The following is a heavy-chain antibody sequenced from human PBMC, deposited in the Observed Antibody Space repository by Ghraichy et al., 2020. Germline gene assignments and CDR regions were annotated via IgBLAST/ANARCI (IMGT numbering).Heavy chain of an antibody. J-gene: IGHJ4*02. Sequence: GGSLRLSCAASGFSFSSSWMNWVRQAPGKGPEWVASIKEDGSQTYYEDSVKGRFTISRDNARNSLFLQMNSLRAEDTAVYYCARHLNYNAFYYWGQGTLVTVSS. CDR1: GFSFSSSW. CDR3: ARHLNYNAFYY. D-gene: IGHD3-10*01. CDR2: IKEDGSQT. V-gene: IGHV3-7*01.